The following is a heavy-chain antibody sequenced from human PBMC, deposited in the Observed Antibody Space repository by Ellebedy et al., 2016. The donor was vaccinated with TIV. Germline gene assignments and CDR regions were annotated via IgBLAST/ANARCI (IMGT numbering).Heavy chain of an antibody. CDR2: IDPSDSYT. CDR1: GYSFTSYW. CDR3: AIWFGELFPPPYYYYVMDV. V-gene: IGHV5-10-1*01. Sequence: GESLKISXKGSGYSFTSYWISWVRQMPGKGLEWMGRIDPSDSYTNYSPSFQGHVTISDDKSISTAYLQWSSLKASDTAMYYCAIWFGELFPPPYYYYVMDVWGQGTTVTVSS. J-gene: IGHJ6*02. D-gene: IGHD3-10*01.